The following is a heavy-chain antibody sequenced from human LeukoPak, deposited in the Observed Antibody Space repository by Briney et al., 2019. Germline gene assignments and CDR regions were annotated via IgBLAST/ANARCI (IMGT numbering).Heavy chain of an antibody. CDR1: GFTFSSYW. J-gene: IGHJ4*02. V-gene: IGHV3-7*01. CDR2: IKQDGSEK. D-gene: IGHD3-22*01. CDR3: ARYYYDSSGYYYVDY. Sequence: GGSLRLSCAASGFTFSSYWMSWVRQAPGKGLEWVANIKQDGSEKYYMDSVKGRFTISRDNAKNSLYLQMNSLRAEDTAVYYCARYYYDSSGYYYVDYWGQGTLVTVSS.